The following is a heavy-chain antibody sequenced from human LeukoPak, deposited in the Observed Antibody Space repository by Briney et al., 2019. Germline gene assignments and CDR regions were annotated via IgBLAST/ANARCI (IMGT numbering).Heavy chain of an antibody. Sequence: ASVKVSCKASGYTFTGYYMHWVRQAPGQGLEWMGWISPNSGGTNYAQKFQGRVTMTRDTSISTAYMELSRLRSDDTAVYYCARDSEDCGGDCYSFYYWGQGTLVTVSS. V-gene: IGHV1-2*02. CDR1: GYTFTGYY. CDR3: ARDSEDCGGDCYSFYY. D-gene: IGHD2-21*02. J-gene: IGHJ4*02. CDR2: ISPNSGGT.